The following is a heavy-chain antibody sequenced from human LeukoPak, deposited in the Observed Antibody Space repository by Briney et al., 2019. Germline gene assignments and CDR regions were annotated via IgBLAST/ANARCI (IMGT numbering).Heavy chain of an antibody. CDR3: AKEHSSGWSNSFDY. V-gene: IGHV3-23*01. D-gene: IGHD6-19*01. Sequence: GGSLRLSCVASGITFSSYSMNWVRQAPGKGLEWVSAISGSGGSTYYADSVKGRFTISRDNSKNTLYLQMNSLRAEDTAVYYCAKEHSSGWSNSFDYWGQGTLVTVSS. CDR1: GITFSSYS. J-gene: IGHJ4*02. CDR2: ISGSGGST.